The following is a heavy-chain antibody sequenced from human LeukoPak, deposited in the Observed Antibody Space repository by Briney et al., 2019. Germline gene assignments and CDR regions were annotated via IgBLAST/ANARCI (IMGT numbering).Heavy chain of an antibody. CDR2: ISYDGSNK. Sequence: AGGSLRLSCAASGFTFSSYGMHWVRQAPGKGLEWVAVISYDGSNKYYADSVKGRFTISRDNSKNTLYLQMNSLRAEDTAVYYCARDRSNLGMDVWGQGTTVAVSS. CDR3: ARDRSNLGMDV. CDR1: GFTFSSYG. J-gene: IGHJ6*02. D-gene: IGHD2-8*01. V-gene: IGHV3-30*03.